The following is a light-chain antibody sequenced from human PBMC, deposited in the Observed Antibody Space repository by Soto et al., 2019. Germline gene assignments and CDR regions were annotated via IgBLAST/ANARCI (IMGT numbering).Light chain of an antibody. CDR2: DAS. J-gene: IGKJ1*01. CDR3: QQLNSYPWT. CDR1: QSISDW. V-gene: IGKV1-5*01. Sequence: DSKMTQSASTLSASLGERVTITCRASQSISDWLAWFQLKPGKAPKLLIYDASSLESGVPSRFSGSGSGTEFTLTISSLQPDDFATYYCQQLNSYPWTFGQVTNVDI.